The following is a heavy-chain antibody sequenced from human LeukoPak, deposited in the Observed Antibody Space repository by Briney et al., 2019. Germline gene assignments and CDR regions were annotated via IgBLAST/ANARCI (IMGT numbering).Heavy chain of an antibody. J-gene: IGHJ4*02. V-gene: IGHV4-34*01. CDR2: INHSGST. CDR1: GGSFSGYY. CDR3: ARNYCTNGVCRDY. D-gene: IGHD2-8*01. Sequence: KTSETLSLTCAVYGGSFSGYYWSWVRQPPGKGREWIGEINHSGSTNYNPSLKSRVTILVDTSKNQFSLKLSSVTAAVTAVYYCARNYCTNGVCRDYWGQGTLVTVSS.